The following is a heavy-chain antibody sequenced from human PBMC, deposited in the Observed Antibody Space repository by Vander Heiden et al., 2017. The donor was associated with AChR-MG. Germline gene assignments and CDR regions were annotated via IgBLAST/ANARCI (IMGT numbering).Heavy chain of an antibody. CDR2: IYHSGST. J-gene: IGHJ5*02. V-gene: IGHV4-30-2*01. Sequence: QLQLQESGPGLVKPSQTLSLTCAVPGGSISSGGYSWSWIRQPPGKGLEWIGYIYHSGSTYYNPSLKSRVTISVDRSKNQFSLKLSSVTAADTAVYYCARGGFWFDPWGQGTLVTVSS. CDR1: GGSISSGGYS. CDR3: ARGGFWFDP.